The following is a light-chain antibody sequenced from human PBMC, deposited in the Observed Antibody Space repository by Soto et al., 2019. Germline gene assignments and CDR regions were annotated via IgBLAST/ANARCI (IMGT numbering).Light chain of an antibody. CDR1: SSDVGDYNF. CDR3: GSYTDSSPVV. Sequence: QSALTQPASVSGSPGQSITISCTGTSSDVGDYNFVSWYRQHPGKAPEFMIYDVSNRPSGVSNRFSGSKSGNTASLTISGLQAEDEADYYCGSYTDSSPVVFGGGTKLTVL. V-gene: IGLV2-14*01. CDR2: DVS. J-gene: IGLJ2*01.